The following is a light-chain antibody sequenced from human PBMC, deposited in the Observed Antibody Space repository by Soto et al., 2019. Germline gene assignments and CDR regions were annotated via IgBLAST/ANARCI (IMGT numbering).Light chain of an antibody. J-gene: IGLJ3*02. CDR3: CSYAGSSTFG. Sequence: QSALTQPASVSGSPGQSITISCTGTSSDVGSYNLVSWYQQHPGKAPKLMIYEGSKRPSGVSNRFSGSKSGNTASLTISGLQAEDEADYYCCSYAGSSTFGFGGGTKLTAL. V-gene: IGLV2-23*03. CDR1: SSDVGSYNL. CDR2: EGS.